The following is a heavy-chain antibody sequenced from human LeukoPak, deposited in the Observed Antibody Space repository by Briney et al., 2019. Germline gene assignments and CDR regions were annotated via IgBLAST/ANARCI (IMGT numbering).Heavy chain of an antibody. CDR3: ARGLVTTGWYYYYMDV. V-gene: IGHV4-39*07. CDR1: GGSISSSSYY. J-gene: IGHJ6*03. D-gene: IGHD4-17*01. CDR2: IYYSGST. Sequence: SETLSLTCTVSGGSISSSSYYWGWIRQPPGKGLEWIGSIYYSGSTYYNPPLKSRVTISVDTSKNQFSLKLSSVTAADTAVYYCARGLVTTGWYYYYMDVWGKGTTVTISS.